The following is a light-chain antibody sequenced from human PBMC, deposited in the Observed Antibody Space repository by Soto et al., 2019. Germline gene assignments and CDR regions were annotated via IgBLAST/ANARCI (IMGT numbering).Light chain of an antibody. V-gene: IGKV3-11*01. J-gene: IGKJ3*01. CDR2: DAS. CDR3: QQRRNWPLT. CDR1: QSVTDY. Sequence: EIVLTQSPATLSLYPGETATLSCRASQSVTDYLAWYQQKPGQAPRLLIYDASNRAAGIPARFSGSGSGTDFTLTISSLEPEDFAVYYCQQRRNWPLTFGPGTKVDVK.